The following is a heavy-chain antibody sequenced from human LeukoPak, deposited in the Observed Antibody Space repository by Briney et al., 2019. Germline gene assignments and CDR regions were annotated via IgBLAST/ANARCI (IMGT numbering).Heavy chain of an antibody. Sequence: PGGSLRLSCGASGFTFSIYAMSWVRQAPGKGLEWVSAISGSGGSTYYAYYADSVKGRFTISRDNSKNTLYLQMNSLRAEDTAVYYCAQDLPGAGAFDIWGQGTMATVSS. V-gene: IGHV3-23*01. CDR3: AQDLPGAGAFDI. CDR1: GFTFSIYA. CDR2: ISGSGGSTYYA. J-gene: IGHJ3*02.